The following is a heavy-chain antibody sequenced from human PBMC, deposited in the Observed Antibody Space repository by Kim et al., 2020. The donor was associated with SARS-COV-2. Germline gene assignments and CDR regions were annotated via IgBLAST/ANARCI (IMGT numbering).Heavy chain of an antibody. J-gene: IGHJ4*02. D-gene: IGHD5-18*01. Sequence: SETLSLTCAVYGGSFSGYYWSWIRQPPGKGLEWIGEINHSGSTNYNPSLKSRVTISVDTSKNQFSLKLSSVTAADTAVYYCARGRRGYSYVLGYWGQGTLVTVSS. CDR3: ARGRRGYSYVLGY. V-gene: IGHV4-34*01. CDR2: INHSGST. CDR1: GGSFSGYY.